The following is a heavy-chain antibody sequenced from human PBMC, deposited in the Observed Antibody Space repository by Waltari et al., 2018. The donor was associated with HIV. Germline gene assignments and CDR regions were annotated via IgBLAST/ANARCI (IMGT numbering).Heavy chain of an antibody. CDR2: IKQDGREK. CDR1: GFLFSNYW. J-gene: IGHJ4*02. D-gene: IGHD2-2*01. V-gene: IGHV3-7*01. CDR3: ARVYSSTTGRALDY. Sequence: EVQLVESGGGLVQPGGSLRLSCVGSGFLFSNYWMTWVCQAPGKGLEWVSNIKQDGREKNYVDSVAGRFSISRDNANNSLYLQLNSLRDEDTAVYYCARVYSSTTGRALDYWGQGALVTVSS.